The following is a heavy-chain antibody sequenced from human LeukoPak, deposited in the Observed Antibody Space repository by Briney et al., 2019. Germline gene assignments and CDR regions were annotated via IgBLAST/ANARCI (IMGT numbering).Heavy chain of an antibody. J-gene: IGHJ4*02. CDR2: IYSGGST. CDR1: EFSVGSNY. V-gene: IGHV3-66*01. Sequence: QPGGSLRLSCAASEFSVGSNYMTWVRQAPGKGLEWVSLIYSGGSTYYADSVKGRFTISRDNSKNTLYLQMNSLRAEDTAVYYCARDGPQYYFDYWGQGTLVTVSS. CDR3: ARDGPQYYFDY.